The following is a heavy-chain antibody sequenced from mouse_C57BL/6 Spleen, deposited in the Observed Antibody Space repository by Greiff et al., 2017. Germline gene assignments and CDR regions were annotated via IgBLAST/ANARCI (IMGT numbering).Heavy chain of an antibody. Sequence: EVKLQESGPGLVKPSQSLSLTCSVTGYSITSGYYWNWIRQFPGNKLEWMGYISYDGSNNYNPSLKNRISITRDTSKNQFFLKLNSVTTEDTATYYCARLDPYYYAMDYWGQGTSVTVSS. CDR1: GYSITSGYY. J-gene: IGHJ4*01. CDR3: ARLDPYYYAMDY. CDR2: ISYDGSN. V-gene: IGHV3-6*01.